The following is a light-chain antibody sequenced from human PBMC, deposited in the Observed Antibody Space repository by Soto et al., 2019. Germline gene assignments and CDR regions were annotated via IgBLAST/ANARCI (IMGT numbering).Light chain of an antibody. CDR2: GAS. J-gene: IGKJ5*01. CDR3: QQYNNYVT. Sequence: EIVMTQSPATQSVSPGERATLSCRASQSVSRNLAWYQHKPGQTPRLLIFGASTRATGIPARFSGSGSGTEFTLTISSLQSEDFAVYYCQQYNNYVTFGQGTRLEMK. CDR1: QSVSRN. V-gene: IGKV3-15*01.